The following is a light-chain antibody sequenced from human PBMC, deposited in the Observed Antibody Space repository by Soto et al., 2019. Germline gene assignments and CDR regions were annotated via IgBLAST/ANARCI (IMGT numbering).Light chain of an antibody. CDR1: SGHSSYV. V-gene: IGLV4-69*01. CDR3: QTWGAGFSVV. CDR2: VNTDGSH. J-gene: IGLJ2*01. Sequence: QPVLTQSHSASASLGASVKLTCTLGSGHSSYVIAWHQQQPEKGPRYLMKVNTDGSHNKGDGIPDRFSGSSSGAERYLTISSLQSEDEADYYCQTWGAGFSVVFGGGTKGTVL.